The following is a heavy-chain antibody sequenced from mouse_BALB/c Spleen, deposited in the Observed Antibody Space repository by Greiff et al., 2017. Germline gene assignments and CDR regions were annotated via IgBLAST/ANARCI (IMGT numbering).Heavy chain of an antibody. Sequence: QVQLKQSGAELARPGASVKMSCKASGYTFTSYTMHWVNQRPGQGLEWIGYINPSSGYTNYNQKFKDKATLTADKSSSTAYMQLSSLTSEDSAVYYCARSSYGNAFAYWGQGTLVTVSA. CDR1: GYTFTSYT. J-gene: IGHJ3*01. CDR3: ARSSYGNAFAY. D-gene: IGHD2-1*01. V-gene: IGHV1-4*01. CDR2: INPSSGYT.